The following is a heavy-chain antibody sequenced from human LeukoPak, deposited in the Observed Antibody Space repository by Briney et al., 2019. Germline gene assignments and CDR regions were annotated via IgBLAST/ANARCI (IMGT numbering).Heavy chain of an antibody. J-gene: IGHJ1*01. V-gene: IGHV3-7*01. D-gene: IGHD2-21*02. CDR3: TSWGDTTAEYFQR. Sequence: GGSLRLSCVVSGFTFNRCWMNWVRQAPGKGLEWVAHINPDGRDTYYVDSVKGRFTISRDNAQNSMYLQMNSLRVEDTAVYYCTSWGDTTAEYFQRWGQDTLVTVSS. CDR1: GFTFNRCW. CDR2: INPDGRDT.